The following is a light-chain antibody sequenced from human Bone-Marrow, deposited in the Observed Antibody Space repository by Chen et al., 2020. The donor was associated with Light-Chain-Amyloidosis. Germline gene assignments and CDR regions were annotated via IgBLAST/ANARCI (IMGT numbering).Light chain of an antibody. J-gene: IGKJ4*01. Sequence: DIVLPQSPLSLAVTPGEPASMSCRSSQNLLYDNVNNYVDCYVQKPGQSPQVLIYLGSSRVSGVPERFSGSGSGTEFTLKISRVEAEDVGIYYCMQSLQIPLTFGGGTKVEIK. CDR2: LGS. V-gene: IGKV2-28*01. CDR1: QNLLYDNVNNY. CDR3: MQSLQIPLT.